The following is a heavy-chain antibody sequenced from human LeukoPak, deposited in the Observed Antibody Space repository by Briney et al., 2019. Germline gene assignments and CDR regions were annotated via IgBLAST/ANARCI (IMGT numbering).Heavy chain of an antibody. CDR1: GYSFTSYW. CDR3: ARAGSYSSSWYPNVDY. CDR2: IYPGDSDT. V-gene: IGHV5-51*01. J-gene: IGHJ4*02. Sequence: GESLKISCKGSGYSFTSYWIGWVRQMPGKGLEWMGIIYPGDSDTRYSPSFQGQVTISADKSISTAYLQWSSLKASDTAMHYCARAGSYSSSWYPNVDYWGQGTLVTVSS. D-gene: IGHD6-13*01.